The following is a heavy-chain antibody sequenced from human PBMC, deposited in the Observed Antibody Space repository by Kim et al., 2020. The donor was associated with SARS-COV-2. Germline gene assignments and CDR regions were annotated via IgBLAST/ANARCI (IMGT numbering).Heavy chain of an antibody. CDR2: IYSGGST. D-gene: IGHD6-13*01. CDR1: GFTVSSNY. J-gene: IGHJ5*01. CDR3: ARVDIAAAGTGGFDS. Sequence: GGSLRLSCAASGFTVSSNYMSWVRQAPGKGLEWVSVIYSGGSTYYADSVKGRFTISRDNSKNTLYLQMNSLRAEDTAVYYCARVDIAAAGTGGFDSWGQGTLVTVSS. V-gene: IGHV3-53*01.